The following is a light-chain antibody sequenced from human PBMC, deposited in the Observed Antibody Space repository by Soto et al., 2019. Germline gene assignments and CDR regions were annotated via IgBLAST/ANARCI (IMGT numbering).Light chain of an antibody. J-gene: IGLJ1*01. CDR2: NNH. V-gene: IGLV1-44*01. Sequence: QSVLTQPPSASGLPGQRVTISCSGSRSNIGSNNVNWYQQLPGTAPRLLTFNNHLRPSGVPDRFSGSKSGTSASLAISGLQSEDEGDYYCAAWDDSLDGYVFGTGTKLTVL. CDR1: RSNIGSNN. CDR3: AAWDDSLDGYV.